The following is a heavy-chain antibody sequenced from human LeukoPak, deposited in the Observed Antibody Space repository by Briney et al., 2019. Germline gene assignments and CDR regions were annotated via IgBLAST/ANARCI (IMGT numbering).Heavy chain of an antibody. D-gene: IGHD4-17*01. CDR2: ISSSGSTI. CDR3: ARDRDYGDYWFDP. J-gene: IGHJ5*02. Sequence: PGGSLRLSCAASGFTFSSYEMNWVRQAPGKGLEWVSYISSSGSTIYYADSVKGRFTISRDNAKNSLYLQMNSLRAEDTAVYYCARDRDYGDYWFDPWGQGTLVTVSS. CDR1: GFTFSSYE. V-gene: IGHV3-48*03.